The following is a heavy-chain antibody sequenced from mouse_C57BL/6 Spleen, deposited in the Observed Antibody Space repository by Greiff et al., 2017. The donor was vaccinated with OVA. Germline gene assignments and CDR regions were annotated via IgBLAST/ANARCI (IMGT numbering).Heavy chain of an antibody. CDR2: IYPGDGDT. CDR3: ARSDYYGSSYD. Sequence: VQLVESGAELVKPGASVKISCKASGYAFSSYWMNWVKQRPGKGLEWIGQIYPGDGDTNYNGKFKGKATLTADKSSSTAYMQLSSLTSEDSAVYFCARSDYYGSSYDWGQGTTLTVSS. V-gene: IGHV1-80*01. J-gene: IGHJ2*01. D-gene: IGHD1-1*01. CDR1: GYAFSSYW.